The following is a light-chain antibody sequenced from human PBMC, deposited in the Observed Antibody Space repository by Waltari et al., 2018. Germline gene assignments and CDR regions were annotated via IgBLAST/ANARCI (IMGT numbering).Light chain of an antibody. CDR2: DVN. CDR3: CSFTRSSTWV. CDR1: TNDLGGYNY. J-gene: IGLJ3*02. V-gene: IGLV2-14*03. Sequence: QSALTQPASVSGSPGQSIIISCTGTTNDLGGYNYVSWYQQHPGKAPKLMIYDVNSLPSRVSSRFSGSKSGNTACLIISGLQAEDEADYYCCSFTRSSTWVFGGGTKVTVL.